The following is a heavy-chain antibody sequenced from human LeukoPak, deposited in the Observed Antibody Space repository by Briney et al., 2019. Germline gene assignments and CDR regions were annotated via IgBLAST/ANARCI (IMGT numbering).Heavy chain of an antibody. CDR1: GFTFSSYA. J-gene: IGHJ4*02. D-gene: IGHD2-8*02. CDR3: ATYRQVLLPFES. Sequence: GGSLRLSCAASGFTFSSYAMSLVRQASGKGLEWVSSIFPSGGEIHYADSVRGRFTTSRDNSKSTLSLQMNSLRAEDTAIYYCATYRQVLLPFESWGQGTLVTVSS. CDR2: IFPSGGEI. V-gene: IGHV3-23*01.